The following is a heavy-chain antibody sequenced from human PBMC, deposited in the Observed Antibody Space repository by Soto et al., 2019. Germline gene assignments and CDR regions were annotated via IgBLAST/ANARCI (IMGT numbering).Heavy chain of an antibody. J-gene: IGHJ5*02. CDR2: IWFDGNTK. CDR3: ARDSTSTATNNWFDP. D-gene: IGHD1-1*01. V-gene: IGHV3-33*01. Sequence: GGSLRLSCEASGFIFDNYAMHWVRQAPGKGLEWVADIWFDGNTKYYADSVKGRFTISRDNSRSKLYLVMDSLRAEDTAVYYCARDSTSTATNNWFDPWGRGTQVTVSS. CDR1: GFIFDNYA.